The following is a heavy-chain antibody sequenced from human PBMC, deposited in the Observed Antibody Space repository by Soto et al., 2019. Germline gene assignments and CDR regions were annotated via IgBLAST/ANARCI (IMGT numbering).Heavy chain of an antibody. D-gene: IGHD1-1*01. J-gene: IGHJ6*02. CDR3: AKERPHSWNVGDHYGMDG. Sequence: EVQLLESGGGLVQPGGSLRLACAASGFTFSNYAMTWVRQAPGKGLQWVSTISGGGDLKYYADSRKGRLTISRYNSKNTLDLQMNSLRAEDAAVYYCAKERPHSWNVGDHYGMDGWGQGTSVTLSS. CDR1: GFTFSNYA. V-gene: IGHV3-23*01. CDR2: ISGGGDLK.